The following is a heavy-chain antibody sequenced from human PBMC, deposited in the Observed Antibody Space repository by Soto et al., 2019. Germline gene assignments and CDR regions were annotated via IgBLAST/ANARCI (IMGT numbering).Heavy chain of an antibody. Sequence: GVSMRVSCTAAGFTFSSHARSWVRQNTGMGLQWVSTVSGTGDSPYYADSVKGRFTISRDNSRSTLFLQMNSLGVDDTALYYCAKDPLPTSSYIYFESWGQGTPVTVSS. J-gene: IGHJ4*02. D-gene: IGHD2-2*02. CDR2: VSGTGDSP. CDR1: GFTFSSHA. CDR3: AKDPLPTSSYIYFES. V-gene: IGHV3-23*01.